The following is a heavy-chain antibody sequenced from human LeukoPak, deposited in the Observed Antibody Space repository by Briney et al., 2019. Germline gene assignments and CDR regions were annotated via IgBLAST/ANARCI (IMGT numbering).Heavy chain of an antibody. CDR1: GFSFGDFG. CDR2: INWNGVGT. Sequence: GGSLRHSCAASGFSFGDFGMSWVRHAPGKGLEWVSGINWNGVGTSYIDSVKGRFTVSRDNAKNSLYLQMNSLRGEDTALHFCARGRYDISTVHRFFYYGMDVWGQGTPVTVSS. D-gene: IGHD3-22*01. V-gene: IGHV3-20*04. CDR3: ARGRYDISTVHRFFYYGMDV. J-gene: IGHJ6*02.